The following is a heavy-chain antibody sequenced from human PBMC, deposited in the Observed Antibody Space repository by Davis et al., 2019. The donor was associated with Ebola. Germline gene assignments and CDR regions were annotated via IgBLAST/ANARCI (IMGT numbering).Heavy chain of an antibody. Sequence: GESLKISCAASGFTFSRFALHWVRQPPGKGLEWVAVIWYDGSKKYYADSVKGRFTISRDSSRNTVYLEMNSLRAEDTAVYYCAKDPNGDYFGAFDNWGQGTMVTVSS. J-gene: IGHJ3*02. CDR2: IWYDGSKK. CDR3: AKDPNGDYFGAFDN. D-gene: IGHD4-17*01. V-gene: IGHV3-33*06. CDR1: GFTFSRFA.